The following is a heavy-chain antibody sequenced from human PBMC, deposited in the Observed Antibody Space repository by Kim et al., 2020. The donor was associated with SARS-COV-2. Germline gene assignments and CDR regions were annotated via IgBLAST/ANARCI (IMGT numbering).Heavy chain of an antibody. D-gene: IGHD2-2*03. J-gene: IGHJ6*02. CDR2: IIPIFGTA. CDR1: GGTFSSYA. V-gene: IGHV1-69*13. CDR3: AREKLDIVVVPAEAGYYYGMDV. Sequence: SVKVSCKASGGTFSSYAISWVRQAPGQGLEWMGGIIPIFGTANYAQKFQGRVTITADESTSTAYMELSSLRSEDTAVYYCAREKLDIVVVPAEAGYYYGMDVWGQGTTVTVSS.